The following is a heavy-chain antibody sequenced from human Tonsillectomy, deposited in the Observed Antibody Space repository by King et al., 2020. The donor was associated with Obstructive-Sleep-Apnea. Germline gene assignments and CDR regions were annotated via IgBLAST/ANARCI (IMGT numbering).Heavy chain of an antibody. D-gene: IGHD3-10*01. J-gene: IGHJ4*02. Sequence: QLVQSGGGLVQPGGSLRLSCAASGFTFRSYLMSWVRQAPGKGLEWVANIKQDGSEKYYVDCVKGRFTISRDNAKNSLYLQMNTLRAEDTAVYYCARDLIRLGVYWGQGTLVTVSS. CDR3: ARDLIRLGVY. V-gene: IGHV3-7*01. CDR2: IKQDGSEK. CDR1: GFTFRSYL.